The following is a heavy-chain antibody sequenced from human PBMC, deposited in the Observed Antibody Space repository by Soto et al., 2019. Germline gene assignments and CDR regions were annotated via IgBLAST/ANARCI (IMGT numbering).Heavy chain of an antibody. V-gene: IGHV4-59*01. CDR2: IYYSGNT. D-gene: IGHD3-22*01. Sequence: SETLSLTCTVSGGSISSYYWSWIRQPPGKGLEWIGFIYYSGNTNYNPSLKSRVTISVDTSKNQFSLKLSSVTAADTAVYYCAREHYYYDSSGYPSIGRGYYGMDVWGQGTTVTVSS. CDR3: AREHYYYDSSGYPSIGRGYYGMDV. CDR1: GGSISSYY. J-gene: IGHJ6*02.